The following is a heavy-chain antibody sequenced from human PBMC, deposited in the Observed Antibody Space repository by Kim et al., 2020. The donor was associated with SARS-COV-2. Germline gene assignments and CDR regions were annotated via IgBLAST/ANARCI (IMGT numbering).Heavy chain of an antibody. J-gene: IGHJ4*02. CDR2: ISAYNGNT. Sequence: ASVKVSCKASGYTFTSYGISWVRQAPGQGLEWMGWISAYNGNTNYAQKLQGRVTMTTDTSTSTAYMELRSLRSDDTAVYYCARDSGAYCGGDCYSRFDYWGQGTLVTVSS. CDR1: GYTFTSYG. CDR3: ARDSGAYCGGDCYSRFDY. V-gene: IGHV1-18*01. D-gene: IGHD2-21*02.